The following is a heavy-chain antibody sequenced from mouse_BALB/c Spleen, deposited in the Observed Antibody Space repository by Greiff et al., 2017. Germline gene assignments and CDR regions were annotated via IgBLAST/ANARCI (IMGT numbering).Heavy chain of an antibody. CDR1: GYSITSDYA. V-gene: IGHV3-2*02. CDR3: ATIYYGNYNWYFDV. Sequence: DVKLQESGPGLVKPSQSLSLTCTVTGYSITSDYAWNWIRQFPGNKLEWMGYISYSGSTSYNPSLKSRISITRDTSKNQFFLQLNSVTTEDTATYYCATIYYGNYNWYFDVWGAGTTVTVSS. D-gene: IGHD2-1*01. CDR2: ISYSGST. J-gene: IGHJ1*01.